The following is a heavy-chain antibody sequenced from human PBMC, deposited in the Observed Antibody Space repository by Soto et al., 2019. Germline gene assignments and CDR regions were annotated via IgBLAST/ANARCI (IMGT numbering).Heavy chain of an antibody. D-gene: IGHD1-1*01. CDR3: VRDGTKTLRDRFDP. Sequence: SETLSLTCTVSGASISCFYWSWIRKSAGKGLEWIGRIYATGTTDYNPSLKSRVMMSVDTSKKQFSLKLRSVTAADTAVYYCVRDGTKTLRDRFDPWGQGISVTVSS. CDR2: IYATGTT. CDR1: GASISCFY. V-gene: IGHV4-4*07. J-gene: IGHJ5*02.